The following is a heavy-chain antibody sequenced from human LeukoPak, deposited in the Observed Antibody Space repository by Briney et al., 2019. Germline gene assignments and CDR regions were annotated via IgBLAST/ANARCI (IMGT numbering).Heavy chain of an antibody. CDR3: AKGGWLDD. Sequence: GGSLRLSCAASGFNFNKYDMTWARQAPGRGLEWVSTITGRSDRTYYTDSVKGRFVTSRDNSKDTLYLQMNSLRAEDTALYYCAKGGWLDDLGQGALVTVSS. J-gene: IGHJ4*02. D-gene: IGHD6-19*01. CDR2: ITGRSDRT. CDR1: GFNFNKYD. V-gene: IGHV3-23*01.